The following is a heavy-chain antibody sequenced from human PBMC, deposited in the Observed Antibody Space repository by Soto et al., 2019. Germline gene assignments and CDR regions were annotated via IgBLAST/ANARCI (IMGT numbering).Heavy chain of an antibody. CDR1: GGSISSSSYY. V-gene: IGHV4-39*01. D-gene: IGHD4-17*01. CDR2: IYYSGST. J-gene: IGHJ5*02. CDR3: ARHVGDDYGDYVDPLNWCDP. Sequence: SETLSLTCTVSGGSISSSSYYWGWIRQPPGKGLEWIGSIYYSGSTYYNPSLKSRVTISVDTSKNQFSLKLSSVTAADTAVYYCARHVGDDYGDYVDPLNWCDPWGQGTLVTVS.